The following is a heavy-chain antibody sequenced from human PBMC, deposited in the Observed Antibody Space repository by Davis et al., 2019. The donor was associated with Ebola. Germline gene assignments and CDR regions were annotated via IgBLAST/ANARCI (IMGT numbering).Heavy chain of an antibody. CDR1: GFTVSSNH. J-gene: IGHJ5*02. D-gene: IGHD3-22*01. CDR2: IYDQST. Sequence: GESLKISCAASGFTVSSNHMSWVRQAPGKGLEWVSVIYDQSTAYADSVKGRFTISRDNSKNTLYLQMNSLRPEDTAVYYCARDYYDSSGFYYNPARIDPWGQGTLVTVSS. V-gene: IGHV3-66*02. CDR3: ARDYYDSSGFYYNPARIDP.